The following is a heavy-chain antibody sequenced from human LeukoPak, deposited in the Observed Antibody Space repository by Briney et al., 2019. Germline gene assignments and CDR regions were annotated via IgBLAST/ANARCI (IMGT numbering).Heavy chain of an antibody. D-gene: IGHD2-15*01. CDR1: GYMFIAYG. Sequence: GASVNISCKASGYMFIAYGFAWVRQAPGQGLEWLGWIGAKNGYTWYAQKFQDRITMTTDTSTTTAYMEPKSLTSDDTAVYYCARDDCSGGSCSGGHYLDYWGQGSLVTVPS. CDR2: IGAKNGYT. CDR3: ARDDCSGGSCSGGHYLDY. J-gene: IGHJ4*02. V-gene: IGHV1-18*01.